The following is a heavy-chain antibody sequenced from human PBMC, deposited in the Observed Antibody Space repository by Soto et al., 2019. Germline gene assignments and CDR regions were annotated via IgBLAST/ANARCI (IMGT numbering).Heavy chain of an antibody. V-gene: IGHV3-21*01. D-gene: IGHD3-3*01. CDR3: ARFWSGYYFDY. CDR2: LSSSSSYI. Sequence: EVQLVESGGGLVKPGGSLRLSCAASGVTFSSYSMNWVRQAPEKGLEWVSSLSSSSSYIYYADSVKGRFTISRDNAKNSLYLQMHSLRAEDTAVYYCARFWSGYYFDYWGQGTLVPVSS. CDR1: GVTFSSYS. J-gene: IGHJ4*02.